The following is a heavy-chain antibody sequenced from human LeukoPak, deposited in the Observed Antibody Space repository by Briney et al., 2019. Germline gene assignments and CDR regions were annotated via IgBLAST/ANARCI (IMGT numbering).Heavy chain of an antibody. V-gene: IGHV3-7*01. CDR2: IKQDGSEK. J-gene: IGHJ4*02. CDR3: ARGLSGYASSLGY. CDR1: GFTFSSYW. D-gene: IGHD6-6*01. Sequence: GGSLRLSCAASGFTFSSYWMSWVRQAPGKGLEWVANIKQDGSEKYYVDSVKGRFTISRDNAKNTLYLQMNSLRAEDTAVYYCARGLSGYASSLGYWGQGTLVTVSA.